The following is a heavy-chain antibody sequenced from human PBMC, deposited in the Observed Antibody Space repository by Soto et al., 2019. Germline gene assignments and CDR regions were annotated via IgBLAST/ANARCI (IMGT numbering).Heavy chain of an antibody. J-gene: IGHJ4*02. CDR1: GNIFTSQY. Sequence: QVQLVQSGAEVKKPGASVKVSCKVSGNIFTSQYMHWVRQAPGQGLEWMAMINPSGGRTSYAQMFKGRVTMTRDTSTSTVHRELSSLRSEDTAVYYCFRDVGDWGQGTLVTVSS. CDR3: FRDVGD. V-gene: IGHV1-46*03. D-gene: IGHD3-3*01. CDR2: INPSGGRT.